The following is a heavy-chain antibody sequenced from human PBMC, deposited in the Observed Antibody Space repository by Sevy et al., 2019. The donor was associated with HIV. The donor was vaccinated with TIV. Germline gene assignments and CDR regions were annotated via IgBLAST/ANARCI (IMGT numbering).Heavy chain of an antibody. CDR1: GFTFSSYE. Sequence: GSLRLSCAASGFTFSSYEMNWVRQAPGKGLEWVSYISRSGTTIYYADSVKGRFTISRDNAKNSLYLQMNSLRADDTAVYYCARESATWAHFDQWGQGTLVTVSS. V-gene: IGHV3-48*03. CDR2: ISRSGTTI. J-gene: IGHJ4*02. D-gene: IGHD7-27*01. CDR3: ARESATWAHFDQ.